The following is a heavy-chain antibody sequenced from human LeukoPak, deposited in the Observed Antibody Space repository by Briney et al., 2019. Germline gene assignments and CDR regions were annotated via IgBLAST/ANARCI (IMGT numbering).Heavy chain of an antibody. Sequence: GGSLRLSCAASGFTFSRLGMHWVRQAPGKGLEWVAVIRDDGSRAYYADSLKGRFTVSRDNSESTLFLQMNSLRPEDTAVYYCAIKLVPYIGSGYGLAVWGQGTTVSVSS. CDR1: GFTFSRLG. V-gene: IGHV3-30*03. J-gene: IGHJ6*02. CDR3: AIKLVPYIGSGYGLAV. D-gene: IGHD3-10*01. CDR2: IRDDGSRA.